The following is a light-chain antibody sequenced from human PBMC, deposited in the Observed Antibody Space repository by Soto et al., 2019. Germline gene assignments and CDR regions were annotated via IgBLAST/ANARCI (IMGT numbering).Light chain of an antibody. CDR3: SSSTSSSTYV. V-gene: IGLV2-14*01. CDR2: EVR. CDR1: SSDVGIYNT. Sequence: QSALTQPASVSGSPGQSITISCTGTSSDVGIYNTVSWYQQYPGEAPKRLIYEVRYRSSGVSDRFSGSKSGNTASLTISRLHTEDEADYYCSSSTSSSTYVFGTGTKLTVL. J-gene: IGLJ1*01.